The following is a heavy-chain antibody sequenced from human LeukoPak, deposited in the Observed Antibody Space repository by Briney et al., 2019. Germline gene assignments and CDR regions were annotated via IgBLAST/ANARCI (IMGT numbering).Heavy chain of an antibody. CDR3: AKVDYWSPENYFDS. D-gene: IGHD1-1*01. J-gene: IGHJ4*02. CDR1: GFPFRSYA. Sequence: GGSLRLSCVASGFPFRSYAMTWVRQTPGKGLESVSVITDDEDTYYADSVKGRFTLSRDNSQNTVFLQMNSLRVEDTPVYYCAKVDYWSPENYFDSWGQGTLVTVSS. CDR2: ITDDEDT. V-gene: IGHV3-23*01.